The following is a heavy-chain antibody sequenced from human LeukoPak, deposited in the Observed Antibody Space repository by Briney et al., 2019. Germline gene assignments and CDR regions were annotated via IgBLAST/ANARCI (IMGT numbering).Heavy chain of an antibody. CDR3: ARASDCSSTSCYGSGPPRYYYMDV. V-gene: IGHV1-69*13. Sequence: GASVKVSCKASGGTFSSYAISWVRQAPGQGLEWMGGIIPIFGTANYAQKFQGRVTITADESTSTAYLELSSLRSEDTAVYYCARASDCSSTSCYGSGPPRYYYMDVWGKGTTVTVSS. CDR1: GGTFSSYA. D-gene: IGHD2-2*01. CDR2: IIPIFGTA. J-gene: IGHJ6*03.